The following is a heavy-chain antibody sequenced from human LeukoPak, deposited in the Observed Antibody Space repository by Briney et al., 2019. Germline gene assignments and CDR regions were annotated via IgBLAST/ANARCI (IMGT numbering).Heavy chain of an antibody. V-gene: IGHV3-30*02. J-gene: IGHJ4*02. Sequence: GGSLRPSCAASRFTFSSYGMHWVRQTPGKGLKWVAFIRHDGSYQQYVDSVKGRFTVSRDNSKDTVYLQMNSLRTEDTAVYYCAKNRDSSDYPRDFDYWGQGTLVTVSS. CDR1: RFTFSSYG. CDR2: IRHDGSYQ. CDR3: AKNRDSSDYPRDFDY. D-gene: IGHD3-22*01.